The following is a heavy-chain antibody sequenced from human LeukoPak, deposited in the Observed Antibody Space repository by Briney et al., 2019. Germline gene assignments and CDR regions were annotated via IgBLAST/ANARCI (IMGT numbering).Heavy chain of an antibody. CDR2: ISYDGSNK. D-gene: IGHD3-3*01. V-gene: IGHV3-30-3*01. J-gene: IGHJ4*02. CDR1: GFTFSSYA. CDR3: ARDLDDFWSGHRLDY. Sequence: GGSLRLSCAASGFTFSSYAMHWVRQAPGKGLEWVAVISYDGSNKYYADSVKGRFTISRDNSKNTLYLQMNSLRAEDTAVYYCARDLDDFWSGHRLDYWGQGTLVTVSS.